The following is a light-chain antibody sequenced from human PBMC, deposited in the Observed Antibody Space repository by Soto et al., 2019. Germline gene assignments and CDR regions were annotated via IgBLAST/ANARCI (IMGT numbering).Light chain of an antibody. CDR1: QTISSW. Sequence: DIPMTQSPSTLSASVGDGVTITCRASQTISSWLAWYQQKPGKAPKLLIYKASTLKSGVPSRFSGSGSGTEFTLTISSLQPDDFATYYCQHYNSYSDAFGQGSKV. CDR2: KAS. CDR3: QHYNSYSDA. V-gene: IGKV1-5*03. J-gene: IGKJ1*01.